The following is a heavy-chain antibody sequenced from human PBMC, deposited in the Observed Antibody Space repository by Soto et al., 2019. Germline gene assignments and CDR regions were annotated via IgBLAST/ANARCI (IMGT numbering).Heavy chain of an antibody. CDR1: GYTFISSW. D-gene: IGHD3-22*01. CDR2: IYPDNSDT. V-gene: IGHV5-51*01. J-gene: IGHJ4*02. Sequence: GESLKISCKGSGYTFISSWIGWVRQMPGKGLEWMGIIYPDNSDTRYSPSFQGQVIMSVDKSIRTAYLQWRSLKASDTAMYYCVRPGSTGYYPYWGQGTLVTVSS. CDR3: VRPGSTGYYPY.